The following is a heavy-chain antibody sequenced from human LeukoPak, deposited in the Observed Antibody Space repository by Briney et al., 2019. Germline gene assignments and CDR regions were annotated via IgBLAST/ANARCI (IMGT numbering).Heavy chain of an antibody. D-gene: IGHD2-2*01. V-gene: IGHV1-46*01. Sequence: GASVKVSCKASEYTFTSYYMHWVRQAPGQGLEWMGIINPSGGSTSYAQKFQGRVTMTRDTSTSTVYMELSSLRSEDTAVYYCARDHRYCSSTSCPLGAFDIWGQGTMVTVSS. J-gene: IGHJ3*02. CDR3: ARDHRYCSSTSCPLGAFDI. CDR1: EYTFTSYY. CDR2: INPSGGST.